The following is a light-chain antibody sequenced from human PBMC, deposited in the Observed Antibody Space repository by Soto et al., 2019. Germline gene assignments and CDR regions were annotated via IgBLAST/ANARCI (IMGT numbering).Light chain of an antibody. CDR3: GTWDTSLSAGQGV. Sequence: QSVLTQPPSVSAAPGQRVTISCSGSSSNIGNNYVSWYQHLPGTAPKLLIYDTNKRPSGIPNRFSGSKSGTSATLGITGLQTGDEADYYCGTWDTSLSAGQGVFGGGTKVTVL. V-gene: IGLV1-51*01. CDR1: SSNIGNNY. J-gene: IGLJ2*01. CDR2: DTN.